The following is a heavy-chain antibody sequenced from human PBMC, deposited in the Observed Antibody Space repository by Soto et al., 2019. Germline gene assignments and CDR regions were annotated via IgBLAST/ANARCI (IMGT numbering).Heavy chain of an antibody. V-gene: IGHV5-51*01. CDR2: FYPGDSGT. CDR1: GYSFTNYC. D-gene: IGHD1-26*01. CDR3: ARGSGSYAAGFDY. Sequence: PGESLKMSCNGSGYSFTNYCVAWVLQMPGKGLEWMGVFYPGDSGTRYSPSFQGQVTISGDKSISTAYLQWSGLQASDTAIYYCARGSGSYAAGFDYWGPGTLVTVSS. J-gene: IGHJ4*02.